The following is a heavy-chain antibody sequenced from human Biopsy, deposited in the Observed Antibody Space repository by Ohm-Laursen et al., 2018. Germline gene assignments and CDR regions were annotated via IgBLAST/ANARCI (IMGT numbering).Heavy chain of an antibody. CDR1: GYTFIDYY. D-gene: IGHD3-3*01. J-gene: IGHJ4*02. CDR2: INPVGGST. CDR3: ARLLQTDGDGFWSGYYDY. Sequence: ASVKVSCKASGYTFIDYYIHWVRQAPGQGLEWMGIINPVGGSTNYAQKFQGRVTLTTDTSTSTVHMELRSLRSDDTAVYYCARLLQTDGDGFWSGYYDYWGQGTLVTVSS. V-gene: IGHV1-46*01.